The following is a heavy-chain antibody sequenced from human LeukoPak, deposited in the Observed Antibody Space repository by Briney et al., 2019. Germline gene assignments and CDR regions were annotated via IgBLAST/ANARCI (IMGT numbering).Heavy chain of an antibody. D-gene: IGHD1-26*01. Sequence: SETLSLTCTVSGGSISSYYWSWIRQPPGKGLEWIGYIYYSGSTNYNPSLKSRVTISVDTSKNQFSLKLSSVTAADTAVYYCARVRPSLLIYYYMDGWGKGTTVTVSS. J-gene: IGHJ6*03. CDR1: GGSISSYY. V-gene: IGHV4-59*01. CDR3: ARVRPSLLIYYYMDG. CDR2: IYYSGST.